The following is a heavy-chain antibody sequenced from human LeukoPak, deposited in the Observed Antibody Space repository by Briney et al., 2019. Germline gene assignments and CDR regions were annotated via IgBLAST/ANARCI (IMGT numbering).Heavy chain of an antibody. J-gene: IGHJ4*02. Sequence: GGSLRLSCAASWFTVSSNYMSWVRQAPGKGLEWVANMKEDGSDKYYVDSVKGRFTISRDNAKNSLYLQMNSLRAEDTAVYYCARVKYGDSDYWGQGTLVTVSS. V-gene: IGHV3-7*03. CDR1: WFTVSSNY. CDR3: ARVKYGDSDY. D-gene: IGHD4-17*01. CDR2: MKEDGSDK.